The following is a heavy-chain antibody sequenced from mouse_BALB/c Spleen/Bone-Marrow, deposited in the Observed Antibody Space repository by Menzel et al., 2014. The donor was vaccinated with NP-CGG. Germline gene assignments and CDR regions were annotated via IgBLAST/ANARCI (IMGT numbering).Heavy chain of an antibody. D-gene: IGHD2-4*01. V-gene: IGHV1S56*01. CDR3: ARKSQRAYDSMNY. CDR1: GYTFTSYY. Sequence: QVRLQQSGPELVKPGASVRISCKASGYTFTSYYIHWVKQRPGQGLEWIGWIYPGDFNTKYNEKFKGKATLTADKSSSTAYMQLSSLTSEDSAVYFCARKSQRAYDSMNYWGPGTSVTVSS. CDR2: IYPGDFNT. J-gene: IGHJ4*01.